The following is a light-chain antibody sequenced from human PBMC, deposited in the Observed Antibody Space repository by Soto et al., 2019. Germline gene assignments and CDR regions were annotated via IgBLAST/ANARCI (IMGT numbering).Light chain of an antibody. J-gene: IGKJ5*01. V-gene: IGKV2-28*01. CDR3: MQALQTPLIT. CDR1: QSLLHSNGYNY. Sequence: DIVLTQSPLSLPVTPGEPASISCRSSQSLLHSNGYNYLDWYLQKPGQSPQLLIYLGSDRASGVPDRFSGSGSGTDFTLTISRVEAEDVGVYYCMQALQTPLITFGQGTRLKIK. CDR2: LGS.